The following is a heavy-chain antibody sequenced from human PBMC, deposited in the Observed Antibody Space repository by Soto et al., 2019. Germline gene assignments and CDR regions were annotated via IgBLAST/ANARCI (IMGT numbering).Heavy chain of an antibody. CDR3: ARSSSPVGATNPPASLLRRETDY. CDR2: IDPSDSYT. J-gene: IGHJ4*02. V-gene: IGHV5-10-1*01. CDR1: GYSFTSYW. Sequence: LGESLKISCKGSGYSFTSYWISWVRQMPGKGLEWMGRIDPSDSYTNYSPSFQGHVTISADKSISTAYLQLNSLKASDTATYFCARSSSPVGATNPPASLLRRETDYWGQGTLVTVSS. D-gene: IGHD1-26*01.